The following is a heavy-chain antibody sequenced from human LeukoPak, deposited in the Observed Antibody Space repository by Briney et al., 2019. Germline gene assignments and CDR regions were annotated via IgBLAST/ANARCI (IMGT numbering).Heavy chain of an antibody. Sequence: GGSLRLSCAASGFTVSSSYMSWVRQAPGKGLEWVSVIYRGGNTYYADSVKGRFSISRDNSKNTLHLQMSSLRVEDTAVYYCAKVPNYGVVIPSDFWGQGTLVTVSS. CDR2: IYRGGNT. J-gene: IGHJ4*02. CDR3: AKVPNYGVVIPSDF. D-gene: IGHD3-3*01. V-gene: IGHV3-53*01. CDR1: GFTVSSSY.